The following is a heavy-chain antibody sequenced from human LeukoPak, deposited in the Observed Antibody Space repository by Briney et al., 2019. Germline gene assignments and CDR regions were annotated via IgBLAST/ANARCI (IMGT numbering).Heavy chain of an antibody. J-gene: IGHJ6*03. D-gene: IGHD6-19*01. CDR2: IIPIFGTA. Sequence: SAKVSCKASGYTFTSYGISWVRQAPGQGLEWMGGIIPIFGTANYAQKFQGRVTITADKSTSTAYMELSSLRSEDTAVYYCARSGTRYSSGPYYYYYYMDVWGKGTTVTVSS. CDR1: GYTFTSYG. V-gene: IGHV1-69*06. CDR3: ARSGTRYSSGPYYYYYYMDV.